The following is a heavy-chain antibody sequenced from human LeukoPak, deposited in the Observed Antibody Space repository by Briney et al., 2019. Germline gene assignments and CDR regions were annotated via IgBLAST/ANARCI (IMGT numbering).Heavy chain of an antibody. CDR1: GGSITFYY. CDR2: IHTRGTT. D-gene: IGHD1-1*01. V-gene: IGHV4-4*07. CDR3: ASSSWKKTFDY. J-gene: IGHJ4*02. Sequence: SETLSLTCSVSGGSITFYYWNWIRKPAGKGLEWIGRIHTRGTTNYNPSLKSRVTMSIDTSQKKFSLNLTSVTAADTAVYYCASSSWKKTFDYWGQGALVTVSS.